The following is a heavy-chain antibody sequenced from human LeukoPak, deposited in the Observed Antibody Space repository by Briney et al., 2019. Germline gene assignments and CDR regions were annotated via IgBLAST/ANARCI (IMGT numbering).Heavy chain of an antibody. V-gene: IGHV1-2*02. CDR2: INPNSGGT. J-gene: IGHJ3*02. D-gene: IGHD5-12*01. Sequence: GASVKVSCKASGYTFTGYYMHWVRQAPGQGLEWMGWINPNSGGTNYAQKFQGRVTMTRDTSISTAYMELSRLRSDDTAVYYCARVRGYSGYGETRTYDAFDIWGQGTIVTVSS. CDR1: GYTFTGYY. CDR3: ARVRGYSGYGETRTYDAFDI.